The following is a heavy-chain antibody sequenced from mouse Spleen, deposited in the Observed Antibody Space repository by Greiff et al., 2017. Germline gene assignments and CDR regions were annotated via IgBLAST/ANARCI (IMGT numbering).Heavy chain of an antibody. J-gene: IGHJ2*01. CDR3: ARCEYYGSSPDY. D-gene: IGHD1-1*01. CDR2: ISSGGSYT. CDR1: GFAFSSYD. V-gene: IGHV5-9*02. Sequence: DVKLVESGGGLVKPGGSLKLSCAASGFAFSSYDMSWVRQTPEKRLEWVATISSGGSYTYYQDSVKGRFTISRDNARNTLYLQMSSLRSEDTALYYCARCEYYGSSPDYWGQGTTLTVSS.